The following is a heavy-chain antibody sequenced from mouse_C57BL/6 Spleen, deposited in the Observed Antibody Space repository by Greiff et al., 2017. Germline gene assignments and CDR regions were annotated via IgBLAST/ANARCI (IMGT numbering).Heavy chain of an antibody. CDR2: INPNNGGT. D-gene: IGHD1-1*01. CDR3: ARYYYGSLDY. J-gene: IGHJ2*01. Sequence: VHVKQSGPELVKPGASVKMSCKASGYTFTDYNMHWVKQSHGKSLEWIGYINPNNGGTSYNQKFKGKATLTVNKSSSTAYMELRSLTSEDSAVYYCARYYYGSLDYWGQGTTLTVSA. V-gene: IGHV1-22*01. CDR1: GYTFTDYN.